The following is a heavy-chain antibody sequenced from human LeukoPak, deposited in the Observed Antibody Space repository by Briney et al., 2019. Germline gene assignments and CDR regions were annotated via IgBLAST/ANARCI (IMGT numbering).Heavy chain of an antibody. J-gene: IGHJ4*02. CDR3: ARGPGSLRRDYFDY. Sequence: PGGSLRLSCAASGFTFSSYTMHWVRQAPGKGLEWVAVISYDGSNKYYADSVKGRFTISRDNSNNTLYLQMNSLRAEDTAVYYCARGPGSLRRDYFDYWGQGTLVTVSS. V-gene: IGHV3-30-3*01. CDR1: GFTFSSYT. D-gene: IGHD6-13*01. CDR2: ISYDGSNK.